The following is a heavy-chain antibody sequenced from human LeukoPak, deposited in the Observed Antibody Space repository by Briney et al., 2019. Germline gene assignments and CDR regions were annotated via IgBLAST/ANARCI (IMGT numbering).Heavy chain of an antibody. CDR2: IIPIFGTA. J-gene: IGHJ6*02. V-gene: IGHV1-69*13. Sequence: ASVKVSCKASGGTFSSYAISWVRQAPGQGLGWMGGIIPIFGTANYAQKFQGRVTITADESTSTAYMELSSLRSEDTAVYYCASDTGYSRTLSIYYGMDVWGQGTTVTVSS. D-gene: IGHD6-13*01. CDR1: GGTFSSYA. CDR3: ASDTGYSRTLSIYYGMDV.